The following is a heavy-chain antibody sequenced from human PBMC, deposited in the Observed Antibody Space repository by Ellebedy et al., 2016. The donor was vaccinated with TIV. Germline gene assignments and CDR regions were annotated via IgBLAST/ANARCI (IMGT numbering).Heavy chain of an antibody. J-gene: IGHJ6*02. D-gene: IGHD2-21*01. CDR2: IIPIFGTA. CDR1: GYTLTELS. CDR3: AREPSHILYYYYGMDV. V-gene: IGHV1-69*13. Sequence: ASVKVSCKVSGYTLTELSMHWVRQAPGKGLEWMGGIIPIFGTANYAQKFQGRVTITADESTSTAYMELSSLRSEDTAVYYCAREPSHILYYYYGMDVWGQGTTVTVSS.